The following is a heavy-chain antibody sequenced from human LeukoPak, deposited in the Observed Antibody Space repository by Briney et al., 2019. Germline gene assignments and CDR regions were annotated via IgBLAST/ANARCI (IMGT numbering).Heavy chain of an antibody. D-gene: IGHD2-2*01. V-gene: IGHV1-24*01. J-gene: IGHJ6*04. CDR2: FDPEDGET. CDR1: GYTLTELS. CDR3: ATDRRYCSSTSCPRWDV. Sequence: GASVKVSCRVSGYTLTELSMHWVRQAPGKGLEWMGGFDPEDGETIYAQKFQGRVTMTEDTSTDTAYMELSSLRSEDTAVYYCATDRRYCSSTSCPRWDVWGKGTTVTVSS.